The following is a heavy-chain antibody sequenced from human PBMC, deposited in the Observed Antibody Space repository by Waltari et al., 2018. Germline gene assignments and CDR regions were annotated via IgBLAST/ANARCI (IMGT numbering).Heavy chain of an antibody. CDR3: ARGSGGHYYYYGMDV. J-gene: IGHJ6*02. D-gene: IGHD3-10*01. CDR1: GGPFSGYS. CDR2: INHSGST. V-gene: IGHV4-34*01. Sequence: QVQLQKWGAGVLRPSGTLSLTCAVSGGPFSGYSWSGIRQPPGKGLEGIEEINHSGSTNYNPSLKSPVTISVDTSKNQFSLKLSSVTAADTAVYYCARGSGGHYYYYGMDVWGQGTTVTVSS.